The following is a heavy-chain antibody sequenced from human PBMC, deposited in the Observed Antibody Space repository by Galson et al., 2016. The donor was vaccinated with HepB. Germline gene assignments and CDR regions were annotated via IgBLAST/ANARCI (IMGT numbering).Heavy chain of an antibody. Sequence: SVKVSCKASGYTFTTYAMHWVRRASGQRLEWMGWINVGNGNTKYSQKFQGRVTITRDTSASTAYMELSSLRSQDTAVYYCARGGWDRTNDFWGQGTLVTVSS. CDR2: INVGNGNT. CDR3: ARGGWDRTNDF. J-gene: IGHJ4*02. CDR1: GYTFTTYA. D-gene: IGHD1-1*01. V-gene: IGHV1-3*01.